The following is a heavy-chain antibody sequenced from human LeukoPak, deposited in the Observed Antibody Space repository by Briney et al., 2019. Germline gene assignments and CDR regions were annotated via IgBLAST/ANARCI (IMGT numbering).Heavy chain of an antibody. Sequence: ASVKVSCKASGYTFTSYGISWVRQAPGQGLEWMGWISAYNGNTNYAQKLQGRVTMTTDASTSTAYMELRSLRSDDTAVYYCARVDIVEGAFDIWGQGTMVTVSS. V-gene: IGHV1-18*01. J-gene: IGHJ3*02. CDR3: ARVDIVEGAFDI. CDR2: ISAYNGNT. CDR1: GYTFTSYG. D-gene: IGHD2-2*03.